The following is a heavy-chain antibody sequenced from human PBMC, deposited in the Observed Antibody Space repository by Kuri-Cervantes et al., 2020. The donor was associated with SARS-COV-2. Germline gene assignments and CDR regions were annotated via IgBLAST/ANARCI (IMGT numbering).Heavy chain of an antibody. CDR3: AKIGAFGDYFDY. J-gene: IGHJ4*02. CDR2: ISGGST. V-gene: IGHV3-38-3*01. Sequence: GESLKISCAASGFTFDDYAMHWVRQAPGKGLEWVSSISGGSTYYADSRKGRFTIPRDNSNNTLLLQMNSLRSEDTAIYFCAKIGAFGDYFDYWGQGTLVTVSS. CDR1: GFTFDDYA. D-gene: IGHD3-16*01.